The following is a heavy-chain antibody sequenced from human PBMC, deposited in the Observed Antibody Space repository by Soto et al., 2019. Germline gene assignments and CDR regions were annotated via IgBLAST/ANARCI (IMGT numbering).Heavy chain of an antibody. D-gene: IGHD3-9*01. CDR2: IYWDDDK. Sequence: QITLKESGPTLVKTTQTLTLTCTFSGFSLTTSGVGVAWIRQPPGKALECLALIYWDDDKRYSPSLKNRLTITKYTSKNQVVLTMTNMDPVDTATYYCANSLPGRVIDYWGQGTLVTVSS. CDR3: ANSLPGRVIDY. V-gene: IGHV2-5*02. CDR1: GFSLTTSGVG. J-gene: IGHJ4*02.